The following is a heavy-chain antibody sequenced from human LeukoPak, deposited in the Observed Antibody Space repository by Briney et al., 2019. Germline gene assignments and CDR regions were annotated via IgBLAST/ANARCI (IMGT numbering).Heavy chain of an antibody. J-gene: IGHJ6*03. CDR2: ISGSGGST. Sequence: GGSLRLSCAASGFTFSSYAMSWVRQAPGKGLEWVSAISGSGGSTYYADSVRGRFTISRDNSKNGLHLQMNSLRPEDTAIYYCAREGFTSTWLYYYYYMDVWGKGTTVTVSS. V-gene: IGHV3-23*01. CDR1: GFTFSSYA. CDR3: AREGFTSTWLYYYYYMDV. D-gene: IGHD6-13*01.